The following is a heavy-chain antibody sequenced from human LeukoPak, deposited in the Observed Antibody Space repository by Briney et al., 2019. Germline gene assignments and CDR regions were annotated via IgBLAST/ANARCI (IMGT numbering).Heavy chain of an antibody. V-gene: IGHV3-48*04. CDR3: ARDLWIVGATDTLAY. CDR1: GFSFSNYS. J-gene: IGHJ4*02. D-gene: IGHD1-26*01. CDR2: ISSSSSTR. Sequence: GGSLRLSCAASGFSFSNYSMNWVRQAPGKGLEWVADISSSSSTRFYADSVKGRFTTSRDNAKNSLYLQMNSLRAEDTAVYYCARDLWIVGATDTLAYWGQGTLVTVSS.